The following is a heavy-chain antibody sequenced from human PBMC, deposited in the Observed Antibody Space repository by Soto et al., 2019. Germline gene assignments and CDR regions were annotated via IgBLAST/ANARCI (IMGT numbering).Heavy chain of an antibody. V-gene: IGHV3-72*01. CDR1: GFIFSDYY. CDR3: TRSITGTTSFDY. CDR2: SRDKGNSYST. Sequence: EVQLVESGGDLVQPGGSLRLSCAGSGFIFSDYYIDWVRQAPGKGLEWVGRSRDKGNSYSTDYAASVKGRFTVSRDASKNSLYLQMNSLKTEDTALYYCTRSITGTTSFDYWGQGTLVTVSS. D-gene: IGHD1-7*01. J-gene: IGHJ4*02.